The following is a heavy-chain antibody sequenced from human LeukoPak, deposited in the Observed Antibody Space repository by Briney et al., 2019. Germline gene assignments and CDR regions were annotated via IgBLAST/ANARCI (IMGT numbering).Heavy chain of an antibody. CDR3: ARAFRITGDYYYYGMDV. V-gene: IGHV3-30*14. J-gene: IGHJ6*02. D-gene: IGHD1-14*01. CDR2: ISYDGSNK. CDR1: GFTFSSYA. Sequence: GRSLRLSCAASGFTFSSYAMHWVRQAPGKGLEWVAVISYDGSNKYYADSVKGRFTISRDNSKNTLYLQMNSLRAEDTAVYYCARAFRITGDYYYYGMDVWGQGTTVTVSS.